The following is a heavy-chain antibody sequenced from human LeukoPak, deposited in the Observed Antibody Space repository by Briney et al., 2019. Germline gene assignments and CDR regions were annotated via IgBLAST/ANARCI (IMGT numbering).Heavy chain of an antibody. CDR3: AKENYGDYTLNAFDI. V-gene: IGHV3-9*01. CDR2: ISWNSGSI. CDR1: GFTFDYDA. J-gene: IGHJ3*02. D-gene: IGHD4-17*01. Sequence: PGGSLRLSCAASGFTFDYDAMHWVRQSPGKGLEWVSGISWNSGSIGYADSVKGRFTISRDNAKNSLYLQMNSLRAEDTALYYCAKENYGDYTLNAFDIWGQGTMVTVSS.